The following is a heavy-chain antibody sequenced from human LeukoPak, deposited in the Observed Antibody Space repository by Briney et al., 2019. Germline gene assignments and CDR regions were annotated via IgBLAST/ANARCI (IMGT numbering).Heavy chain of an antibody. D-gene: IGHD5-12*01. Sequence: ASVKVSCKASGYTFTGYYMHWVRQAPGQGLEWMGWINPNSGGTNYAQKFQGRVTMTRDTSISTAYMELSSLRSEDTAVYYCARDPSRYSGYDFDYWGQGTLVTVSS. J-gene: IGHJ4*02. CDR3: ARDPSRYSGYDFDY. CDR2: INPNSGGT. V-gene: IGHV1-2*02. CDR1: GYTFTGYY.